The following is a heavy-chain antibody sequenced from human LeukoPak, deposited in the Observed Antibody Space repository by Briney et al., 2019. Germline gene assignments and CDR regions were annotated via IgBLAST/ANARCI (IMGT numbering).Heavy chain of an antibody. D-gene: IGHD3-3*01. J-gene: IGHJ6*02. CDR1: GFTFSSYA. V-gene: IGHV3-30-3*01. CDR3: ARSSITIFGVGFYYYYGMDV. CDR2: ISYDGSNK. Sequence: PGGSLRLSCAASGFTFSSYAMHWVRQAPGKGLEWVAVISYDGSNKYYADSVKGRFTISRDNSKNTLYLQMNSLRAEDTAVYYCARSSITIFGVGFYYYYGMDVWGQGTTVTVSS.